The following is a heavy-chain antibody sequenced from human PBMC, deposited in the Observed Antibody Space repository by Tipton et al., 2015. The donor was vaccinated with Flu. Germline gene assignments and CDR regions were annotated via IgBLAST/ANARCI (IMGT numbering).Heavy chain of an antibody. CDR2: ISGSGGST. J-gene: IGHJ6*02. V-gene: IGHV3-23*01. Sequence: SLRLSCAASGFTFSSYAMSWVRQAPGKGLGWVSAISGSGGSTYYADSVKGRFTISRDNSKNTLYLQMNSLRAEDTAVYYCAKRDQLVGGLHYYSSYGLDVWGQGSTVTVSS. D-gene: IGHD6-6*01. CDR3: AKRDQLVGGLHYYSSYGLDV. CDR1: GFTFSSYA.